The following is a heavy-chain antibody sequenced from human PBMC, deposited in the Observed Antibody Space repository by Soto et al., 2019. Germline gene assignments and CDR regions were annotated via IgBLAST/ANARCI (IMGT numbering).Heavy chain of an antibody. CDR2: IGGRGNSA. J-gene: IGHJ3*01. V-gene: IGHV3-23*01. D-gene: IGHD5-12*01. CDR1: GFIFTNYA. Sequence: GGSLRLSCAASGFIFTNYAMNWVRQAPGKGLEWVSVIGGRGNSAYYADSVQGRFTISRDNSKNTLSLQMSSLTADDTAIYSCVREGRGSFDFWGRGTMVTVSS. CDR3: VREGRGSFDF.